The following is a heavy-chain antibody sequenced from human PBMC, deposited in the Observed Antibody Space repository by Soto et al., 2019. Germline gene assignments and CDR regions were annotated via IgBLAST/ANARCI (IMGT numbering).Heavy chain of an antibody. CDR1: GFTFSSYD. V-gene: IGHV3-13*01. J-gene: IGHJ3*02. Sequence: GSLRLSCAASGFTFSSYDMHWVRQATGKGLEWVSAIGTAGDTYYPGSVKGRFTISRENAKNSLYLQMNSLRAEDTAVYYCARALLPHDAFDIWGQGTMVTVSS. CDR2: IGTAGDT. CDR3: ARALLPHDAFDI.